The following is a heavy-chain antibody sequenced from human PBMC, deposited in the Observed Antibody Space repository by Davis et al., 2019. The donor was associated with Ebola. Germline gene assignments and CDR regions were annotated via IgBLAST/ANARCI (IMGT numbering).Heavy chain of an antibody. CDR1: GYTFIIYG. V-gene: IGHV1-18*01. J-gene: IGHJ4*02. CDR3: ARDPGAALLDH. D-gene: IGHD6-6*01. CDR2: ISAENGKT. Sequence: ASVKVSCKASGYTFIIYGVPWVRQAPGQGLEWLGWISAENGKTEYAQRLQGRVTMTTASSTSTAYMELRSLRSDDTAVYYCARDPGAALLDHWGQGTPVTVSS.